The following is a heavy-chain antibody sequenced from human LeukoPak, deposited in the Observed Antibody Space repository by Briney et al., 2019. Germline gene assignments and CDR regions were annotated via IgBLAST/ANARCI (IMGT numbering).Heavy chain of an antibody. J-gene: IGHJ4*02. D-gene: IGHD5-12*01. V-gene: IGHV1-2*02. CDR1: GYTFTGYY. Sequence: ASVKVSCKASGYTFTGYYMHWVRQAPGQGLEWMGWINPNSGGTNYAQKFQGRVTMTRDTSISTAYMELSRLRSDDTAVYYCARDLHYDVPFDYWGQGTLVTVSS. CDR2: INPNSGGT. CDR3: ARDLHYDVPFDY.